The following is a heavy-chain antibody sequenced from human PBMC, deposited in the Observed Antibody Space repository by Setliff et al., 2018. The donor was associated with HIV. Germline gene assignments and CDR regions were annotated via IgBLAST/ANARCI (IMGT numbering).Heavy chain of an antibody. CDR2: INPNTGDT. Sequence: GASVKVSCTASGYTFTGYFIHWVRQAPGQGLEWMGRINPNTGDTNYAQKFQDRVTMTRDTSINTAYMELSRLRSDDTAVYYCAREYDVLTGYYISAFDIWGQGTMVTVSS. V-gene: IGHV1-2*06. D-gene: IGHD3-9*01. CDR1: GYTFTGYF. J-gene: IGHJ3*02. CDR3: AREYDVLTGYYISAFDI.